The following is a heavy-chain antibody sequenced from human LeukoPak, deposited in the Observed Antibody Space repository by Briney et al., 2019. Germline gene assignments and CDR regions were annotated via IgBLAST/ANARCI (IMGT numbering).Heavy chain of an antibody. CDR1: GFTFSSYG. V-gene: IGHV3-33*01. Sequence: GGSLRLSFAASGFTFSSYGMHWVRRAPGKGLEWVAVIWYDGSNKYYADSVKGRFTISRDNSKNTLYLQMNSLRAEDTAVYYCATSRDGYSYYFDYWGQGTLVTVSS. CDR2: IWYDGSNK. CDR3: ATSRDGYSYYFDY. J-gene: IGHJ4*02. D-gene: IGHD5-24*01.